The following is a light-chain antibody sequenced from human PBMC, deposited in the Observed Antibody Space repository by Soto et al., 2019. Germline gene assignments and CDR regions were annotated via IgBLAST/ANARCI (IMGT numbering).Light chain of an antibody. Sequence: QSVLTQPASVSGSPGQSITISCTGTSSDVGTYNYVSWYQQHSGKAPKLMIYEVSNRPSGVSNRFSGSKSGNTASLTISGLQAEDEADYYCSSYTSINTRVFGGGTKLTVL. CDR1: SSDVGTYNY. V-gene: IGLV2-14*01. CDR2: EVS. J-gene: IGLJ3*02. CDR3: SSYTSINTRV.